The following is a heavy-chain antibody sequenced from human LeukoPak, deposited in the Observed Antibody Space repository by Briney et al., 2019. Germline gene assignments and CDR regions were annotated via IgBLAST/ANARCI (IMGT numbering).Heavy chain of an antibody. CDR1: GGSISSYY. V-gene: IGHV4-4*07. D-gene: IGHD6-6*01. Sequence: SETLSLTCTVSGGSISSYYWSWIRQPAGKGLEWIGRIYTSGSTNYNPSLKSRVTMSVDTSKNQFSLRLSSVTAADTAVYYCARATSSSLYYYYYYYMDVWGKGTTVTVSS. CDR2: IYTSGST. CDR3: ARATSSSLYYYYYYYMDV. J-gene: IGHJ6*03.